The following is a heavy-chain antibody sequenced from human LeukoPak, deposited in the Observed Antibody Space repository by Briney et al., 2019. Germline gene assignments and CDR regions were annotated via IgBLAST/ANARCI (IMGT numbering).Heavy chain of an antibody. D-gene: IGHD6-13*01. CDR1: GGSISSYY. CDR3: ARGEAAVQYYFDY. Sequence: SETLSLTCTVSGGSISSYYWSWIRQPPGKGLEWIGYIYYSGSTNYNPSLKSRVTISVDTPKNQFSLKLSSVTAADTAVYYCARGEAAVQYYFDYWGQGTLVTVSS. J-gene: IGHJ4*02. CDR2: IYYSGST. V-gene: IGHV4-59*01.